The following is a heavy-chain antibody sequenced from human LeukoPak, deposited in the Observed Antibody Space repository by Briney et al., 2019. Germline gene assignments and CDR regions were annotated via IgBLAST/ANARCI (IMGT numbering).Heavy chain of an antibody. Sequence: GASVMVSCKASGYTFTSYAMNWVRQAPGQGLEWMGWINTNTGNPTYAQGFTGRFVFSLDTSVSTAYLQISSLKAEDTAVYYCARDGYSSSWYSRPVDYWGQGTLVTVSS. D-gene: IGHD6-13*01. CDR2: INTNTGNP. V-gene: IGHV7-4-1*02. CDR1: GYTFTSYA. J-gene: IGHJ4*02. CDR3: ARDGYSSSWYSRPVDY.